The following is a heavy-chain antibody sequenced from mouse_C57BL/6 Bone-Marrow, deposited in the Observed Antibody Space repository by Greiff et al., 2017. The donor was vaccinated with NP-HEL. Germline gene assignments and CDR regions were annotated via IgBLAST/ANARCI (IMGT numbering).Heavy chain of an antibody. J-gene: IGHJ2*01. D-gene: IGHD1-1*01. CDR1: GYTFTEYT. CDR3: ARHASYYYGSSYFDY. CDR2: FYPGSGSI. V-gene: IGHV1-62-2*01. Sequence: LVKPGASVKLSCKASGYTFTEYTIHWVKQRSGQGLEWLGWFYPGSGSIKYNEKFKDKATLTADKSPSTVYMELSRLTSEDSAVYFCARHASYYYGSSYFDYWGQGTTRTVSS.